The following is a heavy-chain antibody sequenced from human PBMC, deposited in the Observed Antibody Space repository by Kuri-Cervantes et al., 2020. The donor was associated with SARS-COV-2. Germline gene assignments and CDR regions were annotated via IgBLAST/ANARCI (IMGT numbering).Heavy chain of an antibody. Sequence: ASVKVSCKASGYTFTSYDINWVRQATGQGLEWMGWIVVGSGNTGYAQKFQGRVTMTRNTSISTAYMELSSLTSEDTAVYYCARARSGSYDYWGQGTLVTVSS. V-gene: IGHV1-8*01. D-gene: IGHD1-26*01. CDR3: ARARSGSYDY. J-gene: IGHJ4*02. CDR2: IVVGSGNT. CDR1: GYTFTSYD.